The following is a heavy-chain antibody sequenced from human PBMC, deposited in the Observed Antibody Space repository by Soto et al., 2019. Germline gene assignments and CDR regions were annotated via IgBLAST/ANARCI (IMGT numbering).Heavy chain of an antibody. CDR2: IYYSGST. J-gene: IGHJ6*02. CDR1: GGSISSSSYY. CDR3: PRHSARHGFWSANGIDV. D-gene: IGHD3-3*01. V-gene: IGHV4-39*01. Sequence: QLQLQESGPGLVKPSETLSLTCTVSGGSISSSSYYWGWIRQPPGKGLEWIGSIYYSGSTYYHPFLKSRVTMSLDPSKHQFSLKLSSVTAADTAVYYRPRHSARHGFWSANGIDVWGQGTTVTVSS.